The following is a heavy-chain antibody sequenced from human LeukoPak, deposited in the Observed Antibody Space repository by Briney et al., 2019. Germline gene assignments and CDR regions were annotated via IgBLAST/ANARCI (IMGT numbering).Heavy chain of an antibody. CDR2: IYYSGTT. V-gene: IGHV4-39*01. D-gene: IGHD3-10*01. Sequence: SETLSLTCTVSDSPISNTNYYWGWIRQPPGKGLEWIGNIYYSGTTFYNPSLKNRVTISVDTSKNQFSLKLSSVTAADTAVYYCARLDYFGSGSQDAFDIWGQGTMVTVSS. CDR3: ARLDYFGSGSQDAFDI. J-gene: IGHJ3*02. CDR1: DSPISNTNYY.